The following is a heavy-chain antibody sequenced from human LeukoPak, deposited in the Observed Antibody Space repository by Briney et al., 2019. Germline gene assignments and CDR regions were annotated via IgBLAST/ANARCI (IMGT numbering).Heavy chain of an antibody. CDR3: AKDTAGELGFDI. Sequence: GGSLRLSCTASGLTFSSYAMSWVRQAPGKGLEWVSGISGSGGGTYYADSVKGRFTISRDNSKSTLYLQMNSLKAEDTAVYYCAKDTAGELGFDIWGQGTMVTVSS. CDR2: ISGSGGGT. D-gene: IGHD1-26*01. CDR1: GLTFSSYA. J-gene: IGHJ3*02. V-gene: IGHV3-23*01.